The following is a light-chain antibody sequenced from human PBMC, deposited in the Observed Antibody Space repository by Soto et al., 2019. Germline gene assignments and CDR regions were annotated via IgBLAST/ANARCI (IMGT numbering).Light chain of an antibody. Sequence: DIVMTQSPLSLSVTPGEPASISCRSSQSLLHSNGYYYLDWYLQKPGQSPQLLIYLGSNRASGVHDRFSGSGAGTDFTLKISRVEAEDVGVYYCMQALQTPRTFGQGTRVEIK. CDR2: LGS. CDR1: QSLLHSNGYYY. CDR3: MQALQTPRT. V-gene: IGKV2-28*01. J-gene: IGKJ1*01.